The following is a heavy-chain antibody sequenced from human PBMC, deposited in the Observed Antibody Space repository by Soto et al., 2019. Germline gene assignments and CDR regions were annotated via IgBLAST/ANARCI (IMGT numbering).Heavy chain of an antibody. CDR1: GFIFGDSA. D-gene: IGHD6-13*01. V-gene: IGHV3-73*01. CDR2: IRGKADSYTT. Sequence: VGSLRLSCAASGFIFGDSAFHWVRQASGKGLEWVGRIRGKADSYTTSYAASVKGRFTISRDDSENAAYLQMNNLKTEDTALYYCTREAEKAATDDAFDVWGHGTMVTVSS. CDR3: TREAEKAATDDAFDV. J-gene: IGHJ3*01.